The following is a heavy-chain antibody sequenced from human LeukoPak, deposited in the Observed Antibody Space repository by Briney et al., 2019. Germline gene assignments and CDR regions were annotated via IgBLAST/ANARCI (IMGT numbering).Heavy chain of an antibody. CDR1: GFTFSSYE. CDR2: ISSSGSTI. CDR3: ARQGAGYDEPIDY. D-gene: IGHD5-12*01. J-gene: IGHJ4*02. V-gene: IGHV3-48*03. Sequence: PGGSLRLSCAASGFTFSSYEMNWVCQAPGKGLEWVSYISSSGSTIYYADSVKGRFTISRDNAKNSLYLQMNSLRAEDTAVYYCARQGAGYDEPIDYWGQGTLVTVSS.